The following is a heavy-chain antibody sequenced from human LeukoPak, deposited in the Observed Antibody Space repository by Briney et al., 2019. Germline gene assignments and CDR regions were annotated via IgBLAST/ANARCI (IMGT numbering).Heavy chain of an antibody. Sequence: GGSLGLSCAASGFTFSSYAMSWVRQAPGKGLEWVSAISGSGGSTYYADSVKGRFTISRDNSKNTLYLQMNSLRAEDTAVYYCAKYPKAGSGSYSYYFDYWGQGTLVTVSS. CDR3: AKYPKAGSGSYSYYFDY. V-gene: IGHV3-23*01. J-gene: IGHJ4*02. D-gene: IGHD1-26*01. CDR2: ISGSGGST. CDR1: GFTFSSYA.